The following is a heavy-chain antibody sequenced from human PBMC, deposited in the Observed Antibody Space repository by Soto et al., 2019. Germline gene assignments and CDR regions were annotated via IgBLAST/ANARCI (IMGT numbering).Heavy chain of an antibody. CDR2: ISGSGGST. CDR3: AKAQGYYDFWSGYPFDY. Sequence: GGSLRLSCAASGFTFSSYAMSWVRQAPGKGLEWVSAISGSGGSTYYAYSVKGRFTISRDNSKNTLYLQMNSLRAEDTAVYYCAKAQGYYDFWSGYPFDYWGQGTLVTVSS. V-gene: IGHV3-23*01. D-gene: IGHD3-3*01. CDR1: GFTFSSYA. J-gene: IGHJ4*02.